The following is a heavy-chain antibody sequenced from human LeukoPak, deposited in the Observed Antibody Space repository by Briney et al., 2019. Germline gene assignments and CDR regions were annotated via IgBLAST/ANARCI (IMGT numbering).Heavy chain of an antibody. CDR3: ARDLLAAFDI. V-gene: IGHV3-21*01. J-gene: IGHJ3*02. Sequence: GGSLRLSCAASGFTFSSYSMNWVRQAPGKGLEWVSSISTTSSYIYYADSVKGRFTISRDNAKNSLYLQMNSLRAEDTAVYYCARDLLAAFDIWGQGTMVTVSS. CDR1: GFTFSSYS. CDR2: ISTTSSYI.